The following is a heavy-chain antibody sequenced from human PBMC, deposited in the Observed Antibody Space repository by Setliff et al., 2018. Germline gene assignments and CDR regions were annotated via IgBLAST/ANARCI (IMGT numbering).Heavy chain of an antibody. V-gene: IGHV4-34*12. Sequence: SETLSLTCAVYGGSFSGYYWSWIRQPPGERLEWIGEIIHSGSTNYNPSLKSRVTSSMDTSKNQFSLRLTSVTAADTAVYYCARLGLRSAFDIWGQGTMVTVSS. CDR1: GGSFSGYY. CDR2: IIHSGST. J-gene: IGHJ3*02. D-gene: IGHD1-26*01. CDR3: ARLGLRSAFDI.